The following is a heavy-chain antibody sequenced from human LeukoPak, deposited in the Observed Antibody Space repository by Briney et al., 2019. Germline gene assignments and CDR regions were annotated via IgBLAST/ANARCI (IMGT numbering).Heavy chain of an antibody. CDR1: GFTFDDYA. CDR3: VHHDYGFH. D-gene: IGHD4-17*01. Sequence: PGGSLRLSCAASGFTFDDYAMHWVRQAPGKGLEWVSGISWNSGSIGYADSVKGRFTISRDNAKNSLYLQMNSLRAEDTALYYCVHHDYGFHWGQGTLVTVSS. CDR2: ISWNSGSI. J-gene: IGHJ4*02. V-gene: IGHV3-9*01.